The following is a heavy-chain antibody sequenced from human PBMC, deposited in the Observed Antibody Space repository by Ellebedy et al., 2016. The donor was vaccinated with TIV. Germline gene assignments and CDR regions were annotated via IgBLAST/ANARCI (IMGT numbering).Heavy chain of an antibody. V-gene: IGHV3-9*01. D-gene: IGHD6-19*01. J-gene: IGHJ3*02. CDR1: GFTFDDYA. CDR3: AKDIHSSDRIDAFDI. CDR2: ISWNSGSI. Sequence: SLKISXAASGFTFDDYAMHWVRQAPGKGLEWVSGISWNSGSIGYADSVKGRFTISRDNAKNSLYLQMNSLRAEDTALYYCAKDIHSSDRIDAFDIWGQGTMVTVSS.